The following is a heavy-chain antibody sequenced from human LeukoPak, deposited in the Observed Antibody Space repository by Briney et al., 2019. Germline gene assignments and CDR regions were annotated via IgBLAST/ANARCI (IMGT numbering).Heavy chain of an antibody. CDR2: TKSTTDGGTI. Sequence: PGGSLRLSCSTSGITFINAWMSWVRQAPGQGLEWVGRTKSTTDGGTIDYAAPVKGRFTISRDDSKNTLYLQMNSLQTEDTAVYYCTTDPGDYADYWGQGTLVTVSS. V-gene: IGHV3-15*05. J-gene: IGHJ4*02. CDR3: TTDPGDYADY. CDR1: GITFINAW. D-gene: IGHD4-17*01.